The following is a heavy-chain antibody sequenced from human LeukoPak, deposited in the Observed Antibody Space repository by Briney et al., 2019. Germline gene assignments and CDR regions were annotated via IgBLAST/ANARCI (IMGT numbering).Heavy chain of an antibody. CDR1: GGSISSYY. J-gene: IGHJ4*02. Sequence: SETLSLTCTVSGGSISSYYWSWIRQPPGKGLEWIGYIYYSGSTNYNPSLKSRVTISVDTSKNQFSLKLSSVTAADTAVYYCAKAPQYTYYDILTGYYQMISDYFDYWGQGTLVTVSS. D-gene: IGHD3-9*01. V-gene: IGHV4-59*01. CDR2: IYYSGST. CDR3: AKAPQYTYYDILTGYYQMISDYFDY.